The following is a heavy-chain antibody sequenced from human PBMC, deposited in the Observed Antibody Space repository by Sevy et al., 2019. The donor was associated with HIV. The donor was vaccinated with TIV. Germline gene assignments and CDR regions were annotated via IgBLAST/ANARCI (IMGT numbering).Heavy chain of an antibody. J-gene: IGHJ3*02. V-gene: IGHV3-9*01. CDR1: GFNFNEYA. Sequence: GGSLRLSCAASGFNFNEYAMHWVRQAPGKGLEWVSGITWNSDSVVYADSVKGRFTISRDKAKNSLYLQMNSLRPEDTALYYCAKDLISVAGCYAFDMWGQGTMVTVSS. D-gene: IGHD6-19*01. CDR3: AKDLISVAGCYAFDM. CDR2: ITWNSDSV.